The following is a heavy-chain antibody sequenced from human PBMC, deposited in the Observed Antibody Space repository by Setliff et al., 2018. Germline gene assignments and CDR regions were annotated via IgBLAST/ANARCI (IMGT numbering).Heavy chain of an antibody. CDR3: ARDTSSDWAAWFDP. D-gene: IGHD3-22*01. CDR2: VFVDGST. J-gene: IGHJ5*02. V-gene: IGHV4-4*07. CDR1: GDSISTYY. Sequence: SETLSLTCTVSGDSISTYYWSWIRRPAGRGLEWIGRVFVDGSTNYNPSLKSRVTMSVDTSKNQFSLKLTSVTAADTAIYYCARDTSSDWAAWFDPWSQGILVTVSS.